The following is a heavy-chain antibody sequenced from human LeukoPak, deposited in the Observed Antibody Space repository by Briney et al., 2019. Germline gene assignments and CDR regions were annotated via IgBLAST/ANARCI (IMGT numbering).Heavy chain of an antibody. Sequence: PSETLSLTCTVSGGSISSNGYHWNWIRQHPGKGLEWIGHIYYSGSTYYNPSLKSRVTISVDTSKNQFSLKLSSVTAADTAVYYCARGTPTYYYDSSGPNHDYWGQGTLVTVSS. CDR3: ARGTPTYYYDSSGPNHDY. CDR1: GGSISSNGYH. V-gene: IGHV4-31*03. D-gene: IGHD3-22*01. CDR2: IYYSGST. J-gene: IGHJ4*02.